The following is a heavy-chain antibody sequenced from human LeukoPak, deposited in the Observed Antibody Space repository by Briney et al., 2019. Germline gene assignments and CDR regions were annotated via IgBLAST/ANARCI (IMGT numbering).Heavy chain of an antibody. CDR1: GGSISSYY. V-gene: IGHV4-59*01. J-gene: IGHJ4*02. D-gene: IGHD6-19*01. CDR2: IYYSGST. Sequence: SETLSLTCTVSGGSISSYYWSWIRRPPGKGLEWIGYIYYSGSTNYNPSLKSRVTISVDTSKNQFSLKLSSVTAADTAVYYCARVGVAGTQPTFDYWGQGTLVTVSS. CDR3: ARVGVAGTQPTFDY.